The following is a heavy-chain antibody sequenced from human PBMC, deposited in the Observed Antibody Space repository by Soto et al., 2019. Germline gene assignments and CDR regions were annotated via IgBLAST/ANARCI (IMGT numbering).Heavy chain of an antibody. V-gene: IGHV3-48*01. CDR2: ISSSSSPI. CDR1: GFTFSSYS. J-gene: IGHJ2*01. D-gene: IGHD2-2*01. Sequence: EVQLVESGGGLVQPGGSLRLSCAASGFTFSSYSMKWVRRAPGKGLEWVSSISSSSSPIYYADSVKGRFIISKDNAKNLLCLEMNRQRVEDTSVYYFEVASTSRTWDFHIWGRGTLVTVSS. CDR3: EVASTSRTWDFHI.